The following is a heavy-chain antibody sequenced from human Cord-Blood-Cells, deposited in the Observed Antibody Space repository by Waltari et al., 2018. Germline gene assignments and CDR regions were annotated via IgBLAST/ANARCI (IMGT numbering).Heavy chain of an antibody. D-gene: IGHD3-22*01. J-gene: IGHJ4*02. V-gene: IGHV3-7*01. CDR2: IKEDGSEK. CDR1: GFTFMSLC. Sequence: DGPLLGSGGALVQHGGSLDIHRSGSGFTFMSLCSLRGGSAPGKGLESVDNIKEDGSEKYYVDSVKGLFTISRDNAKNSLYLQMNSLRAEDTAVYYCARGYYDSSGYYYYWCQGTLVTVSS. CDR3: ARGYYDSSGYYYY.